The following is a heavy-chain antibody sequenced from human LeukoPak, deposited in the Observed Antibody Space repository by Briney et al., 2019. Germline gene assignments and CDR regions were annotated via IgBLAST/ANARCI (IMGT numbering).Heavy chain of an antibody. Sequence: GGSLRLSCAASGFTFSDYYMSWIRQAPGKGLEWVSYISSSSSYTNYADSVKGRFTISRDNAKNSLYLQMNSLRAEDTAVYYCARAGGGSGWYEAFDYWGQGTLVTVSS. D-gene: IGHD6-19*01. J-gene: IGHJ4*02. V-gene: IGHV3-11*06. CDR1: GFTFSDYY. CDR3: ARAGGGSGWYEAFDY. CDR2: ISSSSSYT.